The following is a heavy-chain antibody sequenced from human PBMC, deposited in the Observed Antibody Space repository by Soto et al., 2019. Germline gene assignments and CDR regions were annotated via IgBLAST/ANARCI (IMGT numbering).Heavy chain of an antibody. D-gene: IGHD3-22*01. J-gene: IGHJ4*02. CDR3: ARGGYYDSSGYWSFDY. CDR2: IIPIFGTA. CDR1: GGTLSGYA. V-gene: IGHV1-69*13. Sequence: SLKGSCKGSGGTLSGYAISWVLQAPGQGLEWMGGIIPIFGTANYAQKFQGRVTITADESTSTAYMELSSLRSEDTAVYYCARGGYYDSSGYWSFDYWGQGTLVTVSS.